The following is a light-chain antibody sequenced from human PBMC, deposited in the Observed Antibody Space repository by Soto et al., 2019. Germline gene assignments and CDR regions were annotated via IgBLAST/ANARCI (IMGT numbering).Light chain of an antibody. CDR2: LGS. Sequence: DIVMTQSPLSLPVTPGEPASISCRSSQSLLHSNGYNYLDWYLQKPGQSPQLLIYLGSNRASGVPDRFSGSGSGTDFTLTISSLEPEDFAVYYCHQRSNWPPITFGQGTRLAI. CDR3: HQRSNWPPIT. CDR1: QSLLHSNGYNY. J-gene: IGKJ5*01. V-gene: IGKV2-28*01.